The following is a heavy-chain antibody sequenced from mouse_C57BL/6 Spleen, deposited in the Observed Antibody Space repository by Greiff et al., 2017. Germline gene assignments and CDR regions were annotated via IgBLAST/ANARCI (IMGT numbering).Heavy chain of an antibody. CDR3: AREDDYDSAWVAY. D-gene: IGHD2-4*01. Sequence: DVQLVESGGDLVKPGGSLKLSCAASGFTFSSYGMSWVRQTPDKRLEWVATISSGGSYTYYPDSVKGRFTISRDNAKNTLYLQMSSLKSEDTAMYYCAREDDYDSAWVAYWGQGTLVTVSA. CDR1: GFTFSSYG. V-gene: IGHV5-6*01. CDR2: ISSGGSYT. J-gene: IGHJ3*01.